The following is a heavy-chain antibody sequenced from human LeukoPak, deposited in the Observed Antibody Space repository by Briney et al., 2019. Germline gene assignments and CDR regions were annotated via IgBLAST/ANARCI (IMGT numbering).Heavy chain of an antibody. CDR2: INPNSGGT. CDR3: ARVTPLVVRGVTLDNWFDP. V-gene: IGHV1-2*02. J-gene: IGHJ5*02. CDR1: GYTFTGYY. D-gene: IGHD3-10*01. Sequence: GASVKVSCKASGYTFTGYYMHWVRQAPGQGLEWMGWINPNSGGTNYAQKFQGRVTMTRDTSISTAYMELCRLRSDDTAVYYCARVTPLVVRGVTLDNWFDPWGQGTLVTVSS.